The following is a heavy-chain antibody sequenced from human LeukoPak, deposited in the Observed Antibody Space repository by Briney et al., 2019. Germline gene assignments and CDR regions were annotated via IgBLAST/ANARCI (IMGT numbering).Heavy chain of an antibody. D-gene: IGHD4-17*01. Sequence: SETLSLTCTVSGGSISSGGYYWSWIRQHPGKGLEWIGYIYYSGSTYYNPSLKSRVTISVDTSKNQFSLKLRSVTAADTAVYYCARDLVTVTKGFDIWGQGTMVSVFS. V-gene: IGHV4-31*03. CDR3: ARDLVTVTKGFDI. CDR2: IYYSGST. CDR1: GGSISSGGYY. J-gene: IGHJ3*02.